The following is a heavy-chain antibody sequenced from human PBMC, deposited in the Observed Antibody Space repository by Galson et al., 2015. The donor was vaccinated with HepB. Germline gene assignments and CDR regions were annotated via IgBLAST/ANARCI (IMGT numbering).Heavy chain of an antibody. J-gene: IGHJ5*02. CDR1: GFTLSSYA. Sequence: SLRLSCAASGFTLSSYAMHWVRQAPGKELEWVAVISYDGSNKYYADSVKGRFTISRDNSKNTLYLQMNSLRAEDTAVYYCARAFREGGPWGQGTLVTVSS. V-gene: IGHV3-30-3*01. CDR3: ARAFREGGP. D-gene: IGHD3-10*01. CDR2: ISYDGSNK.